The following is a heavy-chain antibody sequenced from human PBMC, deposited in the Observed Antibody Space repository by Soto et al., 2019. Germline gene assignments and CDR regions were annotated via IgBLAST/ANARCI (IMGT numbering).Heavy chain of an antibody. V-gene: IGHV4-34*01. J-gene: IGHJ5*02. CDR2: INHSGST. CDR3: ARTIGGWFDP. Sequence: QVQLQQWGAGLLKPSETLSLTCAVYGGSFSGYYWSWIRQPPGKGLEWIGEINHSGSTNYNPSLKSRVTISVDTSKNQFSLKLSSVTAADTAVYYCARTIGGWFDPWGQGTLVTVSS. CDR1: GGSFSGYY. D-gene: IGHD1-26*01.